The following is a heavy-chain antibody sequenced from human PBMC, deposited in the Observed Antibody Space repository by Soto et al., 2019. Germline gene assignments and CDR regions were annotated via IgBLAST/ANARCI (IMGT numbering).Heavy chain of an antibody. CDR3: TRDRNGGNPFDY. Sequence: VASVKVSCKPSGYTLTNYAIQWVRQAAGQGLEWLGWIDPGSGYTEYSQRLRGRVTLSRDNSASTFYMDLTSLTSEDTAVYFCTRDRNGGNPFDYGAQGPLVTV. CDR2: IDPGSGYT. V-gene: IGHV1-3*01. J-gene: IGHJ4*02. D-gene: IGHD2-8*01. CDR1: GYTLTNYA.